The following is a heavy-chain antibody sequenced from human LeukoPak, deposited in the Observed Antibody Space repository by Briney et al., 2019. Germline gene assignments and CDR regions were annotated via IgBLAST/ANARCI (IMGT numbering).Heavy chain of an antibody. CDR1: GFTFSSYE. D-gene: IGHD6-13*01. CDR3: ARDLFTAAGTYYYYYYGMDV. CDR2: ISSSGSTI. Sequence: GGSLRLSCAASGFTFSSYEMNWVRQAPGKGLEWVSYISSSGSTIYYADSVKGRFTISRDNAKNSLYLQMNSLRAEDTAVYYCARDLFTAAGTYYYYYYGMDVWGQGTTVTVSS. J-gene: IGHJ6*02. V-gene: IGHV3-48*03.